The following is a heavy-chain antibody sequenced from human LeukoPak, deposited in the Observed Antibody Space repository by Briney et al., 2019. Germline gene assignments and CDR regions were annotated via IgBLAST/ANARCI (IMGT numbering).Heavy chain of an antibody. J-gene: IGHJ5*02. CDR3: ARVLPRTGGATRLRRPELNWFDP. CDR1: GGSFSGYY. V-gene: IGHV4-34*01. CDR2: INHSGST. D-gene: IGHD1-26*01. Sequence: PSETLSLTCAVYGGSFSGYYWSWVRQPPGKGLEGIGEINHSGSTNYNPSLTSRVTISVETSKNQFSLKLSSVTAADTAVYYCARVLPRTGGATRLRRPELNWFDPWGQGTLVTVSS.